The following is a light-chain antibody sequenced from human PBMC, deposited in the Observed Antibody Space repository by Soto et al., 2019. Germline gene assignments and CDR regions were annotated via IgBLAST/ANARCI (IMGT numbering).Light chain of an antibody. CDR1: SSDVGGYNY. CDR3: SSYTSSTTLSVV. CDR2: GVT. J-gene: IGLJ2*01. V-gene: IGLV2-14*01. Sequence: QSALTQPASVSGSPGQSITISCTGTSSDVGGYNYVSWYQQHPGKAPKLMTYGVTNRPSGVSNRFSGSKSGNTASLTISGLQAEDEADYYCSSYTSSTTLSVVFGGGTKVTVL.